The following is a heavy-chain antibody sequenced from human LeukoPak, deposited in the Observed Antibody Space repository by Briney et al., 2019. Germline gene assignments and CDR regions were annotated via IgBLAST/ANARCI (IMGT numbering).Heavy chain of an antibody. V-gene: IGHV4-59*01. CDR1: GGSISSVY. Sequence: SETLSLTCTVSGGSISSVYWSWIRQPPGRGLKWIGFVHYTGGANYNPSLESRVIISLDTSKNQFSLRLRSVTAADTALYYCAKYGHGYNLGSFDIWGQGTMVSVSS. CDR2: VHYTGGA. D-gene: IGHD5-24*01. J-gene: IGHJ3*02. CDR3: AKYGHGYNLGSFDI.